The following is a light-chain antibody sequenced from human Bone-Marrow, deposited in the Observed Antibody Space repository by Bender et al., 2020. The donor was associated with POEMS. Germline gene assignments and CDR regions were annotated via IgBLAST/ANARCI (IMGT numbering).Light chain of an antibody. V-gene: IGLV1-40*01. Sequence: QSVLTQPPSVSGAPGQRVTISCTGSSSNIGANYDVHWYQQLPGTAPKLLMYGNTNRPSGVPDRFSGSKSGTSASLAITGLQDEDEADYYCCSYEGNNAFVVFGGGTKLTVL. J-gene: IGLJ2*01. CDR3: CSYEGNNAFVV. CDR2: GNT. CDR1: SSNIGANYD.